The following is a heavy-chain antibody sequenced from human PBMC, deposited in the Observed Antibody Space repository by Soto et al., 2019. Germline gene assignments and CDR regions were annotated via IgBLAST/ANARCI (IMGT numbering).Heavy chain of an antibody. J-gene: IGHJ3*02. Sequence: QVQLVQSGAEVKKPGASVKVSCKASGYTFTSYGISWVRQAPGQGLEWMGWISAYNGNTNYAQKLQGRVTMTTDTSTNTAYMELRSLRSDDTAVYYCARSLWKQLDPDDAFDIWGQGTMVTVSS. CDR3: ARSLWKQLDPDDAFDI. CDR2: ISAYNGNT. CDR1: GYTFTSYG. D-gene: IGHD6-13*01. V-gene: IGHV1-18*01.